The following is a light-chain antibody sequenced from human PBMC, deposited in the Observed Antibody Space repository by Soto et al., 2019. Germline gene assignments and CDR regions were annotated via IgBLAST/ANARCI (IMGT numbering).Light chain of an antibody. J-gene: IGLJ2*01. CDR2: DVS. V-gene: IGLV2-14*01. CDR1: SSHVGGYNY. Sequence: QSALTQPASVSGSPGQSITLSCTGTSSHVGGYNYVSWYQPHPGKAPKLMIYDVSNRPSGVSNRFSGSKSGNTASLTISGLQAEDEADYYCSSYTSSSTYVVFGGGTKLTVL. CDR3: SSYTSSSTYVV.